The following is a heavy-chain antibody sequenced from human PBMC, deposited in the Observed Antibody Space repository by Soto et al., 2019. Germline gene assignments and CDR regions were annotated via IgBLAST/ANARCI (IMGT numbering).Heavy chain of an antibody. CDR3: ARHRGMTGTKSIDY. V-gene: IGHV4-4*02. D-gene: IGHD3-9*01. Sequence: QVQLQESGQGLVKPSGTVSLTCAVSGASISDNKWWSWVRQPPGKGLGCIGEVVHWGTSNYNPSLRSRIIISSNQTKYKISRALISMTATDSALCYCARHRGMTGTKSIDYWGQGTLVSVSS. J-gene: IGHJ4*02. CDR2: VVHWGTS. CDR1: GASISDNKW.